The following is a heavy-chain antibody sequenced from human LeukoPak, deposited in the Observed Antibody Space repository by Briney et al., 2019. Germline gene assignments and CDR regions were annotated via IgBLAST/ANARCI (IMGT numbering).Heavy chain of an antibody. V-gene: IGHV4-38-2*01. CDR2: IYHSGIT. J-gene: IGHJ4*02. CDR3: ARTYSSGWYYFDY. CDR1: GYSISSGYY. Sequence: PSETLSLTCAVSGYSISSGYYWGWIRQPPGKGLEWIGSIYHSGITCYNPSLKSRVTISVDTSKNQFSLKLSSVTAADTAVYYCARTYSSGWYYFDYWGQGTLVTVSS. D-gene: IGHD6-19*01.